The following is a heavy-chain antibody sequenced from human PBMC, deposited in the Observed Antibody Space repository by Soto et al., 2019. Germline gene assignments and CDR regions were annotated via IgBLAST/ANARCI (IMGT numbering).Heavy chain of an antibody. V-gene: IGHV3-48*03. D-gene: IGHD3-22*01. Sequence: EVQLVESGGGLVQPGESVRISCAASGFIFSHYDMNWVRQAPGKGLEWVSYISDSGSTVKYADSLKGRFTISRDNAKNSLYLQMNSLGAEDTATYYCGRGYYESSGYPIVDFWGPATLVTVSS. CDR1: GFIFSHYD. CDR2: ISDSGSTV. J-gene: IGHJ4*02. CDR3: GRGYYESSGYPIVDF.